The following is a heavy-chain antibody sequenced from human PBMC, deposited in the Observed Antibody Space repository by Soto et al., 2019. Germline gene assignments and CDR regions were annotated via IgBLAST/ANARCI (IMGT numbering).Heavy chain of an antibody. CDR1: GFTFSSYS. J-gene: IGHJ4*02. D-gene: IGHD4-17*01. Sequence: PGGSLRLSCAASGFTFSSYSMNWVRQAPGKGLEWVSSISSSSSYIYYADSVKGRFTISRDNAKNSLYLQMNSLRAEDTAVYYCASLIGDSSVLFDYWGQGTLVTVSS. CDR2: ISSSSSYI. V-gene: IGHV3-21*01. CDR3: ASLIGDSSVLFDY.